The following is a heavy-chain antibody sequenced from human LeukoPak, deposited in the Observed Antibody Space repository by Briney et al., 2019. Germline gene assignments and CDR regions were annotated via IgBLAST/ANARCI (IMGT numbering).Heavy chain of an antibody. Sequence: PGESLRLSCAASGFTFGSYAMSWVRQAPGKGLDWVSAIRGSGGSTHYADSVKGRFTISRDNSKNTLYLQMNSLRAEDTAVYYCVKQGESYGVSVVDYWGQGTLVTVSS. CDR3: VKQGESYGVSVVDY. V-gene: IGHV3-23*01. CDR1: GFTFGSYA. J-gene: IGHJ4*02. CDR2: IRGSGGST. D-gene: IGHD3-16*01.